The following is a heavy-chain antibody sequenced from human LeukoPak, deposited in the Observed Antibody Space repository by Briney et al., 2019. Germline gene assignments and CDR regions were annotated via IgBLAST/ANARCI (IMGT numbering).Heavy chain of an antibody. CDR3: AKDKRIYSSGWYEANFDY. J-gene: IGHJ4*02. Sequence: PGGPLRLSCAASGFTFSTYGMHWVRQAPGKGLEWVAVISYDGSNKYYADSVKGRFTISRDNSKNTLYLQMNSLRAEDTAVYYCAKDKRIYSSGWYEANFDYWGQGTLVTVSS. CDR2: ISYDGSNK. CDR1: GFTFSTYG. V-gene: IGHV3-30*18. D-gene: IGHD6-19*01.